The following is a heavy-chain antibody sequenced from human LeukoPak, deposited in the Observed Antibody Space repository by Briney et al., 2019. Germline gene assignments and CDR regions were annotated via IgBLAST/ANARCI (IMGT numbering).Heavy chain of an antibody. D-gene: IGHD5-24*01. CDR1: GYSFTSYW. V-gene: IGHV5-51*01. CDR2: IYPGDSDT. Sequence: GESLKISCKGSGYSFTSYWIGWVRQMPGKGLEWMGIIYPGDSDTRYSPSFQGQVTISADKSISTAYLQWSRRQPSDTAMYYCARRGEMASVFDYWGQGTLVTVSS. J-gene: IGHJ4*02. CDR3: ARRGEMASVFDY.